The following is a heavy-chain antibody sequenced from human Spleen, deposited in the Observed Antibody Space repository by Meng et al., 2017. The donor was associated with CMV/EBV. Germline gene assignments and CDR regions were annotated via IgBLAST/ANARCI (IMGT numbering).Heavy chain of an antibody. CDR2: INSDGSST. V-gene: IGHV3-74*01. J-gene: IGHJ6*02. D-gene: IGHD4-23*01. CDR3: VRLRGGNPYGMDV. Sequence: GGSLRLSCAASGFTFSSYWVHWVRQAPGKGLVWVSRINSDGSSTRYADSVKGRFTISRDNARNTLYLQMNSLRAEDTAVYYCVRLRGGNPYGMDVWGLGTTVTVSS. CDR1: GFTFSSYW.